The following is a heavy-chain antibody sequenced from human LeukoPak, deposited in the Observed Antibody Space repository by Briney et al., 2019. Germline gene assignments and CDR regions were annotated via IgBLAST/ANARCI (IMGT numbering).Heavy chain of an antibody. J-gene: IGHJ4*02. CDR1: GFTFSTYG. V-gene: IGHV3-23*01. CDR2: ISGNGDST. Sequence: PGGSLRLSCAASGFTFSTYGMSWVRQAPGKGLEWVSAISGNGDSTYYAGSVRGRFTISRDNSKNTLYLQMISLTAEDTAVYYCASLRKSLWIPEFDYWGQGTLVTVSS. D-gene: IGHD1-1*01. CDR3: ASLRKSLWIPEFDY.